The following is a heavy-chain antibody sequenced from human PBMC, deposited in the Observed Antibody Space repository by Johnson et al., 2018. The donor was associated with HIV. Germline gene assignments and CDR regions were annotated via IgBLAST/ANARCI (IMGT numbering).Heavy chain of an antibody. CDR1: GFTFSSYW. CDR2: IKQDGSEK. V-gene: IGHV3-7*01. J-gene: IGHJ3*01. Sequence: VQLVESGGGLVQPGGSLRLSCAASGFTFSSYWMSWVRQAPGKGLEWVANIKQDGSEKYYVDSVKGRFTISRDNAKNSLYLQMNSLRAEDTAVYYCARDGRKLTYYYDSSGYLTRPRAFDGWGQGTMVTVSS. D-gene: IGHD3-22*01. CDR3: ARDGRKLTYYYDSSGYLTRPRAFDG.